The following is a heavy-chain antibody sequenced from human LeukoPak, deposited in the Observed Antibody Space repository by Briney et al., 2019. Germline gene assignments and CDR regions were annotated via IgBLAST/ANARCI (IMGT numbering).Heavy chain of an antibody. CDR2: IKQDGGEK. V-gene: IGHV3-7*01. Sequence: GGSLRLSCTASGFTISSNWMSWVRQAPGRGLEWVANIKQDGGEKYYVDSVKGRFTISRDNAKNSLYLQMNSLGAEDTAIYYCARGDFGVVTHFDYWGQGTLVTVSS. CDR1: GFTISSNW. D-gene: IGHD3-3*01. J-gene: IGHJ4*02. CDR3: ARGDFGVVTHFDY.